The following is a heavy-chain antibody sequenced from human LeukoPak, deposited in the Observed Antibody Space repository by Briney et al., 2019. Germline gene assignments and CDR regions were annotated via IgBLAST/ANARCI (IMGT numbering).Heavy chain of an antibody. J-gene: IGHJ4*02. D-gene: IGHD2-2*02. CDR3: ARGGHCSSTSCYKYYFDY. CDR2: INHSGST. Sequence: PSETLFLTCAVYGGSFSGYYWSWIRQPPGKGLEWIGEINHSGSTNYNPSLKSRVTISVDTSKNQFSLKLSSVTAADTAVYYCARGGHCSSTSCYKYYFDYWGQGTLVTVSS. V-gene: IGHV4-34*01. CDR1: GGSFSGYY.